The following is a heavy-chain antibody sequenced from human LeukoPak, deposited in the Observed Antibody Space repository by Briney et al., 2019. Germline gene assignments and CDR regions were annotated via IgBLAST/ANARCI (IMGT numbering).Heavy chain of an antibody. Sequence: GGSLRLSCAASGFTFSSYSMNWVRQAPGKGLEWVSSISSSSSYIYYADSVKGRFTISRDNAKNSVYLQMNSLRAEDTAVYYCARGRDGYNYRSVYFDYWGQGTLVTVSS. V-gene: IGHV3-21*01. CDR3: ARGRDGYNYRSVYFDY. D-gene: IGHD5-24*01. J-gene: IGHJ4*02. CDR2: ISSSSSYI. CDR1: GFTFSSYS.